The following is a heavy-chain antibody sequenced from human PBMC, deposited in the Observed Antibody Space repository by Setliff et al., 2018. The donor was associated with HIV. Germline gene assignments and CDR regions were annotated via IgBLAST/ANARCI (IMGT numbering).Heavy chain of an antibody. CDR1: GFTFSSYA. D-gene: IGHD3-10*01. V-gene: IGHV3-23*03. CDR2: IYSGGGST. CDR3: TKVSTVSRGPPYYYYYMDV. Sequence: GGSLRLSCAAPGFTFSSYAMSWVRQAPGKGLEWVSVIYSGGGSTYYADSVKARFTIYRDNSKSTLYLQVDSLRAEDTAVYYCTKVSTVSRGPPYYYYYMDVWGKGTTVTVSS. J-gene: IGHJ6*03.